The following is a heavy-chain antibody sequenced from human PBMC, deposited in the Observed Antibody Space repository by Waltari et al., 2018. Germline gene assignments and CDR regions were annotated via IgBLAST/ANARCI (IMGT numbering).Heavy chain of an antibody. D-gene: IGHD3-10*01. CDR2: IQNSFPP. CDR3: AREFYGRFDC. J-gene: IGHJ4*02. V-gene: IGHV3-23*03. CDR1: GENIAAYA. Sequence: EMQLLESGGSLVQPGGSLRLSCAASGENIAAYAMSWVRQAPGKGLGWVALIQNSFPPYYAASVKGRFTISRDNSANKLFLQVNSLRADDTAIYYCAREFYGRFDCWGQGTLVTVSS.